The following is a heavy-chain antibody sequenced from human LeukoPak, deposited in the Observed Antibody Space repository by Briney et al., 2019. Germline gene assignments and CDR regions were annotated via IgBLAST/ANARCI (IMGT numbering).Heavy chain of an antibody. V-gene: IGHV4-39*01. CDR2: IYYSGST. J-gene: IGHJ4*02. D-gene: IGHD3-22*01. CDR1: GGSISSSSYY. CDR3: ARLRYDSSGIDY. Sequence: SETLSLTCTVSGGSISSSSYYWGWIRQPPGKGLEWIGSIYYSGSTYYNPSLKSRVTISVDTSKNQFSLKLSSVTAADTAVYYCARLRYDSSGIDYWGQGTLVTVSS.